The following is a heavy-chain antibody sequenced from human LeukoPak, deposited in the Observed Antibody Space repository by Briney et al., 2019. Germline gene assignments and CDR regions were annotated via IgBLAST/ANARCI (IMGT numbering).Heavy chain of an antibody. J-gene: IGHJ4*02. D-gene: IGHD3-10*01. CDR1: GGSFSGYY. CDR3: ARYRKTMVRGVTPRSSFDY. CDR2: INHSGST. V-gene: IGHV4-34*01. Sequence: PSETLSLTCAVYGGSFSGYYWSWIRQPPGKGLEWIGEINHSGSTNYNPSLKSRVTISVDTSKNQFSLKLSSVTAADTAVYYCARYRKTMVRGVTPRSSFDYWGQGTLVTVSS.